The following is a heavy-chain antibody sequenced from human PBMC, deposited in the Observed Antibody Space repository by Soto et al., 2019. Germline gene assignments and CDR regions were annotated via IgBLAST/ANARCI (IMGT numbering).Heavy chain of an antibody. CDR2: ISSYNSYT. Sequence: PVGSLRLSCAASGFNFSDSRMNWVRQAPGKGLEWVASISSYNSYTYYADSVKGRFTISRDNSKNTLYLQMNSLRAEDTAVYYCAKGSQYSSGWYGWFDPWGQGTLVTVSS. D-gene: IGHD6-19*01. CDR1: GFNFSDSR. CDR3: AKGSQYSSGWYGWFDP. J-gene: IGHJ5*02. V-gene: IGHV3-21*04.